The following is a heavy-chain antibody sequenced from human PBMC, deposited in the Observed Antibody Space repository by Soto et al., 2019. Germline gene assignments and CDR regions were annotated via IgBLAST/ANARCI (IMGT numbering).Heavy chain of an antibody. D-gene: IGHD6-13*01. J-gene: IGHJ6*03. Sequence: ASVKVSCKASGYTFTSYDINWVRQATGQGLEWMGWMSPNSGNTGYAQKFQGRVTMTRNTSISTAYMELSSLRSEDTAVYYCARGGSSWYGPSYYMDVWGKGTTVTVSS. CDR3: ARGGSSWYGPSYYMDV. CDR2: MSPNSGNT. CDR1: GYTFTSYD. V-gene: IGHV1-8*01.